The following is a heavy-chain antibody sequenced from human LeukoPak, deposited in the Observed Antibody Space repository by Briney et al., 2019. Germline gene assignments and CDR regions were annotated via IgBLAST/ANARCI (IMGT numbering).Heavy chain of an antibody. CDR1: GGSISRYY. CDR2: IYYSGST. J-gene: IGHJ6*03. Sequence: SETLSLTCTVSGGSISRYYWSWIRQPPGKGLEWIGYIYYSGSTNYNPSLKSRVTISVDTSKNQFSLKLSSVTAADTAVYYCARARRGYSGYDNYYYYMDVWGKGTTVTISS. D-gene: IGHD5-12*01. V-gene: IGHV4-59*01. CDR3: ARARRGYSGYDNYYYYMDV.